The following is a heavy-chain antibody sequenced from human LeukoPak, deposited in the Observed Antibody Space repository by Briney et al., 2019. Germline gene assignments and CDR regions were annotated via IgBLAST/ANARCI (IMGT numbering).Heavy chain of an antibody. Sequence: ASVKVSCKASGYTFTDYYIHWVRQAPGQGLEWLGWLNPHNGGTNYAQKFQGRVTMTRDTSISTAYMELSRLRSDDTAVYYCARDLGTVVTPAAEYFQHWGQGTLVTVSS. CDR3: ARDLGTVVTPAAEYFQH. V-gene: IGHV1-2*02. D-gene: IGHD4-23*01. CDR1: GYTFTDYY. CDR2: LNPHNGGT. J-gene: IGHJ1*01.